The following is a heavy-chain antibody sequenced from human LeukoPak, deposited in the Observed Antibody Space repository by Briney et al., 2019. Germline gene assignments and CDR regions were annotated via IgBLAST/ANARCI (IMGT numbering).Heavy chain of an antibody. J-gene: IGHJ4*02. D-gene: IGHD3-10*01. CDR2: IIPILGIA. V-gene: IGHV1-69*04. CDR3: ARDEEFGELNG. CDR1: GYTFTGYY. Sequence: ASVKVSCKASGYTFTGYYMHWVRQAPGQGLEWMGRIIPILGIANYAQKFQGRVTITADKSTSTAYMELSSLRSEDTAVYYCARDEEFGELNGWGQGTLVTVSS.